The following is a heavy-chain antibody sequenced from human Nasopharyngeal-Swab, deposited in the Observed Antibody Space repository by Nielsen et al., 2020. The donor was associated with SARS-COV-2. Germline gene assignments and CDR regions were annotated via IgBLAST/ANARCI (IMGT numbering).Heavy chain of an antibody. Sequence: GEYLKISCAASGFTFSSYSMNWVRQAPGKGLEWVSYICSSSSTIYYADSVKGRFTISRDNAKNSLYLQMKSLRAEDTAVYHCKSEQYSYGAYQIDYWGQGTLVTVSS. CDR1: GFTFSSYS. V-gene: IGHV3-48*01. CDR3: KSEQYSYGAYQIDY. J-gene: IGHJ4*02. CDR2: ICSSSSTI. D-gene: IGHD5-18*01.